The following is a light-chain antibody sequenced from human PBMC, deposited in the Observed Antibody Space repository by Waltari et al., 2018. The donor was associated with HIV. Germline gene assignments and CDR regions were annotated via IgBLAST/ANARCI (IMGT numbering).Light chain of an antibody. CDR3: SSYASTSAVV. CDR2: EVS. J-gene: IGLJ3*02. CDR1: GHDVGGYNR. Sequence: QSALTQPPPVSGSPGPPVTISCTGPGHDVGGYNRVSWYQQSPGTAPTLIIFEVSDRPSGVPDRFSGSKSDNTAFLTISGLQADDEADYYCSSYASTSAVVFGGGTKLTVL. V-gene: IGLV2-18*02.